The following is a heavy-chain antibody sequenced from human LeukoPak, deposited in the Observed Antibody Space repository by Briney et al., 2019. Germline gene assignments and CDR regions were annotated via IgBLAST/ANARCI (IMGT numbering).Heavy chain of an antibody. J-gene: IGHJ4*02. D-gene: IGHD3-22*01. Sequence: SVKVSCKASGGTFSSYAISWVRQAPGRGLEWMGRIIPILGIANYEQKFQGRVTITADKSTSTAYMELSSLRSEDTAVYYRAGDGGSDDSSLSAPYYWGQGTLVTVSS. CDR2: IIPILGIA. V-gene: IGHV1-69*04. CDR1: GGTFSSYA. CDR3: AGDGGSDDSSLSAPYY.